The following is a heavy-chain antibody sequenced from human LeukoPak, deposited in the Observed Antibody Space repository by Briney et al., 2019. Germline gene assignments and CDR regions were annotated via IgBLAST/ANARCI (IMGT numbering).Heavy chain of an antibody. V-gene: IGHV1-69*05. Sequence: RASVKVSCKASGGTFSSYAISWVRQAPGQGLEWMGGIIPIFGTANYAQKFQGRVTITTDESTSTAYMELSSLRSEDTAVYYCARGLGIAAAGQLDYWGQGTLVTVSS. J-gene: IGHJ4*02. D-gene: IGHD6-13*01. CDR1: GGTFSSYA. CDR3: ARGLGIAAAGQLDY. CDR2: IIPIFGTA.